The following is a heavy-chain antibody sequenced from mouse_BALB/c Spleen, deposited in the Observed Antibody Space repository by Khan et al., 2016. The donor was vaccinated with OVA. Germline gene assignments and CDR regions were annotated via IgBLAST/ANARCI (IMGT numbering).Heavy chain of an antibody. J-gene: IGHJ2*01. Sequence: EVQLQESGPGLVKPSQSLSLTCTVTGYSITSGYGWNWIRQFPGNKLEWMGYISNSGSTNYNPSLKSRISISRDTTNNQFFLQLDSVTTEDTATYFCARTARITYWGQGTTLTVSS. V-gene: IGHV3-2*02. CDR1: GYSITSGYG. CDR3: ARTARITY. D-gene: IGHD1-2*01. CDR2: ISNSGST.